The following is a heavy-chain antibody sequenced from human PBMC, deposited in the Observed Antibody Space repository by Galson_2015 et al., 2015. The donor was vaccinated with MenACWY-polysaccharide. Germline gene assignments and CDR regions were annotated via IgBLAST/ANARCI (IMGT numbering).Heavy chain of an antibody. D-gene: IGHD3-22*01. V-gene: IGHV1-18*01. CDR1: GYTFTSYG. CDR2: ISAYNGNT. J-gene: IGHJ4*02. CDR3: ARDKAYDSSGYNPAFDY. Sequence: SVKVSCKASGYTFTSYGISWVRQAPGQGLEWMGWISAYNGNTNYAQKLQGRVTMTTDTSTSTAYMELRSLRSEDTAVYYCARDKAYDSSGYNPAFDYWGQGTLVTVSS.